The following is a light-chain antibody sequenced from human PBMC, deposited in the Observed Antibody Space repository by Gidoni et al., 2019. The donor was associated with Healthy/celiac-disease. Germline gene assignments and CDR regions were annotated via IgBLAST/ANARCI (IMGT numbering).Light chain of an antibody. J-gene: IGLJ1*01. CDR1: SSDVGGYNY. Sequence: QSAPTQPASVSGAPGQSLTISCTGTSSDVGGYNYVSWYQQPPGKAPKLMIYEVSNRPSGVSNRFSGSKSGNTASLTISGLQAEDEADYYCSSYTSSSTPDVFGTGTKVTVL. CDR2: EVS. CDR3: SSYTSSSTPDV. V-gene: IGLV2-14*01.